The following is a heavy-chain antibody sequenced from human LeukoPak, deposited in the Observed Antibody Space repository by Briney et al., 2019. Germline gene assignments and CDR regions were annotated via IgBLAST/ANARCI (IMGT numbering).Heavy chain of an antibody. V-gene: IGHV1-2*02. Sequence: ASVTVSCKASGSTLTSYYMHWVRQAPGQGLEWMGWINPNTGDTSFSQKFQGRVTLTMDTSISTAYMELSRLKSDDTAVYYCARLFNYYDNSGYYQYYFDYWGQGTLVTVSS. CDR2: INPNTGDT. J-gene: IGHJ4*02. D-gene: IGHD3-22*01. CDR3: ARLFNYYDNSGYYQYYFDY. CDR1: GSTLTSYY.